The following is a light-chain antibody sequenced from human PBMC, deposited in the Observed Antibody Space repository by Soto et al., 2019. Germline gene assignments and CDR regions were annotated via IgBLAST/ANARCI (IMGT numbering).Light chain of an antibody. J-gene: IGKJ5*01. V-gene: IGKV1-12*01. CDR1: EDISTW. CDR3: KQSYGTPIT. Sequence: DIQMTQSPSSVSASVGDRVTITCRSSEDISTWLAWYQQKPGKAPNLLIYVASSLQSEVQSRFSGSGSGTDFTLTITSLQPEDFATYYCKQSYGTPITFGQGTRLEIK. CDR2: VAS.